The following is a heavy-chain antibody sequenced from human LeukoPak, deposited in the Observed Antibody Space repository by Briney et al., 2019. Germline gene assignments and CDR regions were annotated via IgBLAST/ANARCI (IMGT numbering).Heavy chain of an antibody. Sequence: PSGTLSLTCDVSGCSISSTYWWTWVRQSPGKGLEWIGEIYHSGFTNYNPSLKSRVTISVDKPKNHFSLKLSSVTAADTAVYYCAREDPDRKIDYWGQGTLVTVSS. CDR3: AREDPDRKIDY. CDR1: GCSISSTYW. J-gene: IGHJ4*02. D-gene: IGHD1-14*01. V-gene: IGHV4-4*02. CDR2: IYHSGFT.